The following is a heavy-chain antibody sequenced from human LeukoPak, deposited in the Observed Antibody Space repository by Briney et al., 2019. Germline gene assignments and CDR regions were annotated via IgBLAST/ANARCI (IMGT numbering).Heavy chain of an antibody. Sequence: PGGSLRLSCAASEFTFSSYEMNWVRQAPGKGLEWVSYISSSGSTIYYADSVKGRFTISRDDAKNSLYLQMNSLRAEDTAVYYCARAPSPYDILTGYYLDYWGQGTLVTVSS. J-gene: IGHJ4*02. CDR2: ISSSGSTI. V-gene: IGHV3-48*03. D-gene: IGHD3-9*01. CDR3: ARAPSPYDILTGYYLDY. CDR1: EFTFSSYE.